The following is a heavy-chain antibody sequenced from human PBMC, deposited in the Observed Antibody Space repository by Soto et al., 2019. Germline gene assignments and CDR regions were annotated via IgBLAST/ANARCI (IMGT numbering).Heavy chain of an antibody. CDR1: GGSMSSHY. J-gene: IGHJ4*02. V-gene: IGHV4-59*11. CDR2: ISYSGST. Sequence: PSETLSLTCTVSGGSMSSHYWTWLRQPPGKGLEWIGYISYSGSTYYNPSLKSRVTISADTSRNQFSLNLSSVIAADTAVYYCARADPDASVGYWGQGTLVTVSS. CDR3: ARADPDASVGY. D-gene: IGHD3-16*01.